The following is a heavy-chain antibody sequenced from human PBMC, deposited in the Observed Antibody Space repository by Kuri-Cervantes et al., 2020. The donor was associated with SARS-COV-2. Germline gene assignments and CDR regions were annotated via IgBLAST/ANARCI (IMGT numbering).Heavy chain of an antibody. CDR2: INHSGST. V-gene: IGHV4-34*01. CDR1: GGSFSGYF. D-gene: IGHD6-19*01. CDR3: ARGFWSSGWYFYYYMDV. Sequence: GSLRLSCAVYGGSFSGYFWSWIRQPPGKGLEWIGEINHSGSTNYNASLKSRVTISVDTSKNQFSLKLNSVTAADTAVYYCARGFWSSGWYFYYYMDVWGKGTTVTVSS. J-gene: IGHJ6*03.